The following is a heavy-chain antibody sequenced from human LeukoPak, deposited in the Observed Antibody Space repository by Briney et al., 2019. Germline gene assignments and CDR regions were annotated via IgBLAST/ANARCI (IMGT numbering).Heavy chain of an antibody. CDR2: ISSSGSTI. CDR3: ARGRLSTSGWLTAY. CDR1: GFTFSSYE. J-gene: IGHJ4*02. Sequence: GGSLRLSCAASGFTFSSYEMNWVRQAPGKGLEWVSYISSSGSTIYYADSVKGRFTISRDNAKNSLYLQMNGLRAEDTGVYYCARGRLSTSGWLTAYWGQGTLVAVSS. V-gene: IGHV3-48*03. D-gene: IGHD2-2*01.